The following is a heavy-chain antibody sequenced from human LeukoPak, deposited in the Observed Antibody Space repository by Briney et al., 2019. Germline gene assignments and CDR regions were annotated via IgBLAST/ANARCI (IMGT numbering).Heavy chain of an antibody. J-gene: IGHJ6*02. D-gene: IGHD3-16*02. CDR3: ARAREEVIVLGNYYGMGV. CDR2: IIPIFGTA. Sequence: SVKVSCKASGGTFSSYAISWVRQAPGQGLEWMGGIIPIFGTANYAQKFQGRVTITADESTSTAYMELSSLRSEDTAVYYCARAREEVIVLGNYYGMGVWGQGTTVTVSS. CDR1: GGTFSSYA. V-gene: IGHV1-69*13.